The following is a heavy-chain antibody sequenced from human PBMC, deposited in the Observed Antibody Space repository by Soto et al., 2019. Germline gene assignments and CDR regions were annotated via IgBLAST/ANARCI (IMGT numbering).Heavy chain of an antibody. CDR3: SRAVGGFTYGYPDY. CDR2: IDWADDK. CDR1: GFSLSTTGMC. Sequence: SGPTLVNPTQTLTLTCTFSGFSLSTTGMCVSWIRQPPGKALEWLALIDWADDKYYSTSLKTRLTISKDTSKNQVVLTMTNVEPVDTATYFCSRAVGGFTYGYPDYWGQGTLVTVLL. V-gene: IGHV2-70*01. D-gene: IGHD5-18*01. J-gene: IGHJ4*02.